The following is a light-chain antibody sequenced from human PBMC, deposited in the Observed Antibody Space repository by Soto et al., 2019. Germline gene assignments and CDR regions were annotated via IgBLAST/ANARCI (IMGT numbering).Light chain of an antibody. J-gene: IGKJ1*01. V-gene: IGKV1-5*03. Sequence: DIQMTQSPSTLSGPVGDRVTITCRASQTISSWLAWYQQKPGKAPKLLIYKASTLKSGVPSRFSGSGSGTEFTLTISSLQPDDFATYYCQHYTSYSDAFGQGTKVELK. CDR1: QTISSW. CDR2: KAS. CDR3: QHYTSYSDA.